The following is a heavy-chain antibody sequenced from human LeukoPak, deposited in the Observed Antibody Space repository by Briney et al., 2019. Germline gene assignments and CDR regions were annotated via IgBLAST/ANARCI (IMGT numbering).Heavy chain of an antibody. V-gene: IGHV3-30*18. J-gene: IGHJ4*02. Sequence: GGSLRLSCAASGLTFSSYGMHWVRQAPGKGLEWVAIISYDGSNKYYADSVKGRFTISRDNSKNTLYLQMNSLRAEDTAVYYCAKAPPNCNTVSCYADYWGQGTLVTVSS. D-gene: IGHD2-2*01. CDR1: GLTFSSYG. CDR2: ISYDGSNK. CDR3: AKAPPNCNTVSCYADY.